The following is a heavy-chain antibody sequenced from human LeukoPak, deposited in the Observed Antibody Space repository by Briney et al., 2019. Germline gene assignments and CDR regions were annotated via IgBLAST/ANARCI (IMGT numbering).Heavy chain of an antibody. Sequence: PSETLSLTCVVYGGSIRGYYWSWLRQPPGKGLEWIGEINHSGSTDYNPSLKSRVTISVDTSKNQFSLKLSSVTAADTAVYYCARQVLGYSGYEYYFDYWGQGTLVTVSS. V-gene: IGHV4-34*01. CDR2: INHSGST. CDR1: GGSIRGYY. CDR3: ARQVLGYSGYEYYFDY. J-gene: IGHJ4*02. D-gene: IGHD5-12*01.